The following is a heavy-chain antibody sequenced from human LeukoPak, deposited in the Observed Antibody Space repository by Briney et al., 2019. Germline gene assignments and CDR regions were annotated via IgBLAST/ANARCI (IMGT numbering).Heavy chain of an antibody. Sequence: SETLSLTCTVSGGPISSYYWSWIRQPAGKGLEWIGYIYYSGSTNYNPSLKSRVTISVDTSKNQFSLRLSSVTAADTAVYYCARVTGYMTEDYFDYWGQGTLITVSS. CDR1: GGPISSYY. D-gene: IGHD6-13*01. J-gene: IGHJ4*02. V-gene: IGHV4-59*01. CDR2: IYYSGST. CDR3: ARVTGYMTEDYFDY.